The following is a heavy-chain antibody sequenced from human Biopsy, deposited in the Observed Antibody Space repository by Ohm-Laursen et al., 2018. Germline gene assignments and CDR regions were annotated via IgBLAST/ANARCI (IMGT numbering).Heavy chain of an antibody. Sequence: GASVKVSCKAPGGTFSNYGVNWVRQAPGQGLEWLGGNIPILGTGNYAQKFQDRVTVAADTSTSTATMELRSLRSDDTAVYYCARNAWPTLSTMIVVVKGFNWFDPWGQGTLVTVSS. CDR1: GGTFSNYG. CDR3: ARNAWPTLSTMIVVVKGFNWFDP. J-gene: IGHJ5*02. CDR2: NIPILGTG. D-gene: IGHD3-22*01. V-gene: IGHV1-69*06.